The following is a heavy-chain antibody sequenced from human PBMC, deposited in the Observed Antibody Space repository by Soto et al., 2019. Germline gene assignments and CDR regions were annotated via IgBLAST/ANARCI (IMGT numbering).Heavy chain of an antibody. V-gene: IGHV4-31*03. CDR1: GGSISSGGYY. CDR2: IYYSGST. J-gene: IGHJ6*03. Sequence: SETLSLTCTVSGGSISSGGYYWSWIRQHPGKGLEWIGYIYYSGSTYYNPSLKSRVTISVGTSKNQFSLKLSSVTAADTAVYYCATRYCSSTSCSSGGDYYYYMDVWGKGTTVTVSS. D-gene: IGHD2-2*01. CDR3: ATRYCSSTSCSSGGDYYYYMDV.